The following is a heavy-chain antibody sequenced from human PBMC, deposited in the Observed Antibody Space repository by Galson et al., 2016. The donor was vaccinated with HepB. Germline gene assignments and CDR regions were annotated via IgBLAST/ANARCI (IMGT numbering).Heavy chain of an antibody. D-gene: IGHD6-13*01. CDR1: GFTFSNFA. CDR2: IWYDGRNK. J-gene: IGHJ5*02. CDR3: ARDRSGSSWCLAP. Sequence: SLRLSCAASGFTFSNFAMHWVRQAPGKGLEWVAVIWYDGRNKFYGDSVKGRFTISRDDSKNTVYLQMNSLTDDDTGVYYCARDRSGSSWCLAPWGQGTLVTVSS. V-gene: IGHV3-33*01.